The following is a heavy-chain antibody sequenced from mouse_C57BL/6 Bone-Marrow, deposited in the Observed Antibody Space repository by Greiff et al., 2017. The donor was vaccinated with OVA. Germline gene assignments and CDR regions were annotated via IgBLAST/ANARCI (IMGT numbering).Heavy chain of an antibody. D-gene: IGHD1-1*01. Sequence: EVQGVESGGGLVKPGGSLKLSCAASGFTFSGYAMSWVRQTPEKRLEWVATISDGGSYTYYPDNVKGRFTISRDNAKNNLYLQMSHLKSEDTAMYYCEKYGSSNYYAMDYWGQGTSVTVSS. J-gene: IGHJ4*01. CDR1: GFTFSGYA. V-gene: IGHV5-4*01. CDR3: EKYGSSNYYAMDY. CDR2: ISDGGSYT.